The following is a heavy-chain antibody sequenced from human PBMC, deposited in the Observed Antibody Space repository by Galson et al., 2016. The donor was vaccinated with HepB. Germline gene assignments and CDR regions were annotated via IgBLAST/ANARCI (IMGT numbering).Heavy chain of an antibody. Sequence: SLRLSCAASGFTFTDYGMHWVRQAPGKGLEWVAIMWYDGSYKNYADSVKGRFTISRDNSKNTLYLQMSSLRADDTAVYYCARRRSGGNAVFDYWGQGSLVTVSS. CDR1: GFTFTDYG. CDR3: ARRRSGGNAVFDY. D-gene: IGHD4-23*01. J-gene: IGHJ4*02. CDR2: MWYDGSYK. V-gene: IGHV3-33*01.